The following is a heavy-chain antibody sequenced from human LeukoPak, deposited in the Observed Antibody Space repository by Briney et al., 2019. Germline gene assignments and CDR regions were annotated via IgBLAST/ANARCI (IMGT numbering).Heavy chain of an antibody. CDR3: ARGREIQFYYGSGSYYGDLDY. CDR1: GYTFTSYA. V-gene: IGHV1-3*01. J-gene: IGHJ4*02. CDR2: VNAGNGNT. Sequence: ASVTVSFKASGYTFTSYAIHWVRQAPGQRLEGMGWVNAGNGNTKYSQKFQGRVTITRDTSASTAYMEMSSLRSEDTAIYYCARGREIQFYYGSGSYYGDLDYWGQGTLVTVSS. D-gene: IGHD3-10*01.